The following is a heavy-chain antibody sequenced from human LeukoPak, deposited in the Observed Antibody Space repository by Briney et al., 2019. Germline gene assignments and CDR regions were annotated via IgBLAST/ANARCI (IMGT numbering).Heavy chain of an antibody. Sequence: PGGSLRLSCAASGFTFSSYAMHWVRQAPGKGLEWVAVISYDGSNKYYADSVKGRFTISRDNSKTTLYLQMNSLRAEDTAVYYCARARSYGSGSYSPTDYWGQGTLVTVSS. CDR2: ISYDGSNK. CDR3: ARARSYGSGSYSPTDY. V-gene: IGHV3-30*04. D-gene: IGHD3-10*01. J-gene: IGHJ4*02. CDR1: GFTFSSYA.